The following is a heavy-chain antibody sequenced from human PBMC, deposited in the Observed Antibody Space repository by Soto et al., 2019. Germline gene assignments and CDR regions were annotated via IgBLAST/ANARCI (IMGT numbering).Heavy chain of an antibody. D-gene: IGHD3-3*01. J-gene: IGHJ6*02. CDR2: INSDGSST. CDR3: ARDLNLNNDFWSGYLNYYYGMDV. V-gene: IGHV3-74*01. Sequence: HPGGSLRLSCAASGFTFSSYWMHWVRQAPGRGLVWVSRINSDGSSTSYADSVKGRFTISRDNAKNTLYLQMNSLRAEDTAVYYCARDLNLNNDFWSGYLNYYYGMDVWGQGTTVTVSS. CDR1: GFTFSSYW.